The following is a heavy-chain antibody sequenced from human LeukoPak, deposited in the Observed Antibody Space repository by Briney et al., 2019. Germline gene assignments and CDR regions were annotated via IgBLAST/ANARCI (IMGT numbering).Heavy chain of an antibody. CDR2: IQYDGSNK. CDR1: GFTFSSYS. V-gene: IGHV3-30*02. J-gene: IGHJ5*02. Sequence: GGSLRLSCAASGFTFSSYSMNWVRQAPGKGLEWVAFIQYDGSNKYYADSVKGRFTISRDNSKNTLYLQMNSLRAEDTAVYYCVRDTFDPWGQGTLGTVSA. D-gene: IGHD5-18*01. CDR3: VRDTFDP.